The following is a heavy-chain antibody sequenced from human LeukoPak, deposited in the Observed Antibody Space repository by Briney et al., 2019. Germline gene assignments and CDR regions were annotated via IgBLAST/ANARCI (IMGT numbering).Heavy chain of an antibody. CDR2: IYHSGST. V-gene: IGHV4-30-2*01. D-gene: IGHD1-1*01. CDR1: GGSNSSGGYY. CDR3: ARDNPLEGYFDL. J-gene: IGHJ2*01. Sequence: NASETLSLTCTVSGGSNSSGGYYWSWIRQPPAKGLEWIGYIYHSGSTYYNPSLKSRVTISVDRSKNQFSLKLSSVTAADTAVYYCARDNPLEGYFDLWGRGTLVTVSS.